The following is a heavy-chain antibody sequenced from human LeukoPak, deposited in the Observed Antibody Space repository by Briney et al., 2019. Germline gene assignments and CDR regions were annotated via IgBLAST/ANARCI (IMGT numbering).Heavy chain of an antibody. CDR3: ARGSALLALSFDY. Sequence: ASVTVSCTASGGTFSSYAISWVRQAPGQGLEWMGGIIPIFGTANYAQKFQGRVTITADESTSTAYMELSSLRSEDTAVYYCARGSALLALSFDYWGQGTLVTVSS. CDR1: GGTFSSYA. CDR2: IIPIFGTA. V-gene: IGHV1-69*13. J-gene: IGHJ4*02. D-gene: IGHD2-15*01.